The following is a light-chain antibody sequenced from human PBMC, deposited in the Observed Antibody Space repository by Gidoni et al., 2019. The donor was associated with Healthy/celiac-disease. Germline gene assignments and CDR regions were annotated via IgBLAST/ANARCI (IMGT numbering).Light chain of an antibody. CDR2: AAS. Sequence: DIQMIQSPSSVSASAGDRVTITCRTSQGISSWLAWYQQKPGKAPNLLNYAASSLQSRVPTWISGSGSGAGFTLTISSLQPEDFATCYCQQANSFPPTFGQXTKVEIK. CDR3: QQANSFPPT. J-gene: IGKJ1*01. V-gene: IGKV1-12*01. CDR1: QGISSW.